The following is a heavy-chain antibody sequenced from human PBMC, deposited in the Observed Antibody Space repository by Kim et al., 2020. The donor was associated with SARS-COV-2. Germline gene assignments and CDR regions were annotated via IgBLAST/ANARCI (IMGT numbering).Heavy chain of an antibody. J-gene: IGHJ4*02. D-gene: IGHD6-19*01. CDR1: GGSIRSSSYY. CDR3: ARGAEQWLGPLFDY. CDR2: IYYSGST. Sequence: SETLSLTCTVSGGSIRSSSYYWGWIRQPPGKGLEWIGSIYYSGSTYYNPSLKSRVTISVDTSKNQFSLKLSSVTAADTAVYYCARGAEQWLGPLFDYWGQGTLVTVSS. V-gene: IGHV4-39*01.